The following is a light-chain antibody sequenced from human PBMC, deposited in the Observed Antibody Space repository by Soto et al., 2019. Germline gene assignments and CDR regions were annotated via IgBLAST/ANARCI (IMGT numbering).Light chain of an antibody. CDR2: DAS. V-gene: IGKV1-5*01. CDR1: QSISRW. J-gene: IGKJ1*01. CDR3: QQYNTYPWT. Sequence: DIPMTQSPSTLSASVGDRVTITCRASQSISRWWAWYQQKPGKAPKVLIYDASSLESGVPSRFSGSGSGTEFTLTISSLQPDDFATYYCQQYNTYPWTFGQGTKVEIK.